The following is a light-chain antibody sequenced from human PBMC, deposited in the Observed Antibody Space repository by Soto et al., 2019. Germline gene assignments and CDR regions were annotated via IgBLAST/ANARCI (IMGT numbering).Light chain of an antibody. Sequence: QSVLTQPPSVSGAPGQRVTISCTGSSSNIGAGYDVRWYQQLPGTAPKLLIYGNSNRPSGVPDRFSGSKSGTSASLAITGLQAEDEADYYCQSYDSSLSGPWVFGTGTKLTVL. CDR3: QSYDSSLSGPWV. V-gene: IGLV1-40*01. CDR1: SSNIGAGYD. CDR2: GNS. J-gene: IGLJ1*01.